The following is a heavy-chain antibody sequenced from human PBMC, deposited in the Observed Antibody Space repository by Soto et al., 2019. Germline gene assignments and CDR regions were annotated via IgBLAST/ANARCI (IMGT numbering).Heavy chain of an antibody. Sequence: EVQLVETGGDLIQSGGSLRLSCAASGFALSSCYMMWVRQAPGKGLGWVSVTYTGGSTRYSDSVKGRFTISRDDSSNTLFLQMNSLRAEDTAVYYCARDPPITSDYAMDVWGQGTTVIVSS. CDR1: GFALSSCY. D-gene: IGHD1-20*01. CDR2: TYTGGST. V-gene: IGHV3-53*02. CDR3: ARDPPITSDYAMDV. J-gene: IGHJ6*02.